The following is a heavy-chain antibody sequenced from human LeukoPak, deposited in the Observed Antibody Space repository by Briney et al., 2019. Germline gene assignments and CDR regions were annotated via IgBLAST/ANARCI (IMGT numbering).Heavy chain of an antibody. J-gene: IGHJ4*02. CDR1: GYTFTGYY. Sequence: GASVKVSCKASGYTFTGYYKHWVRQAPGQGLEWMGWINPNSGGTNYAQKFQGRVTMTRDTSISTAYMELSRLRSDDTAVYYCARDIAAAGTYYFDYWGQGTLVTVSS. CDR3: ARDIAAAGTYYFDY. CDR2: INPNSGGT. V-gene: IGHV1-2*02. D-gene: IGHD6-13*01.